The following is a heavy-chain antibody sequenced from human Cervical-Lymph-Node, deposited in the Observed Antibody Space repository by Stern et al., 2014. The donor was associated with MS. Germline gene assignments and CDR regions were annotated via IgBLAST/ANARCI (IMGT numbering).Heavy chain of an antibody. J-gene: IGHJ6*02. V-gene: IGHV4-31*03. CDR2: IYHSGVT. D-gene: IGHD3-10*01. CDR3: ARALGPMNHYYYYKMDL. Sequence: VQLEESGPGLVKPSQTLSVTCTVSGDSIRSGAYHWTWIRQHPGKGLEWIGNIYHSGVTSYNPSLQSRIIISIDTSKNQFSLNLSSVTAADTAVYYCARALGPMNHYYYYKMDLWGQGTTVTVSS. CDR1: GDSIRSGAYH.